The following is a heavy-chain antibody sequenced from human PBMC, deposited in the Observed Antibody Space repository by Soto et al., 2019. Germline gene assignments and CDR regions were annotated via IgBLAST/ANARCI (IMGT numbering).Heavy chain of an antibody. V-gene: IGHV2-5*02. D-gene: IGHD6-6*01. CDR1: GLSLSNTGMD. CDR2: IYWDDDK. CDR3: AHRRPYSNSPEYFFDY. J-gene: IGHJ4*02. Sequence: QITLKESGPALVKPTQTLTLTCTFSGLSLSNTGMDVGWIRQPPGKTLEWLALIYWDDDKRYSPSLKSRLAITKGTSKNQVVLTMTNMDPLDTATYYCAHRRPYSNSPEYFFDYWGQGTLVTVSS.